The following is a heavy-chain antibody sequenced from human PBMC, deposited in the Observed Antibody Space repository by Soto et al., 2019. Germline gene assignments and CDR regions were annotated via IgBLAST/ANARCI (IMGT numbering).Heavy chain of an antibody. J-gene: IGHJ4*02. CDR1: GAPITSNNW. CDR2: IHHSETT. Sequence: SETLSLTCAVSGAPITSNNWWAWLRRSAGKGLEWIGEIHHSETTNYNPSLNSRVSISVDKSKNQFSLKLNSVNAADTAVYFCARARYVLTGYYKGGYYYFDYWGQGTPVTVSS. CDR3: ARARYVLTGYYKGGYYYFDY. V-gene: IGHV4-4*02. D-gene: IGHD3-9*01.